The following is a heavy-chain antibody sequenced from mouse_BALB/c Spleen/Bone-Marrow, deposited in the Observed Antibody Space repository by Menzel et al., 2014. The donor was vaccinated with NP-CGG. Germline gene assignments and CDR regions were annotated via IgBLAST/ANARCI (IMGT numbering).Heavy chain of an antibody. CDR2: INPYNGDT. J-gene: IGHJ2*01. D-gene: IGHD1-1*01. Sequence: VQLQQSEPELVKPGASVKISGKASGYSFTAYFMNWVMPSHGKSLEWIGRINPYNGDTFLNQKFKGKATLTVDESSSTTEMELRSLASEDSAVYYCGKCGCYGSSYFDYCGQGTTLTGSS. V-gene: IGHV1-20*02. CDR3: GKCGCYGSSYFDY. CDR1: GYSFTAYF.